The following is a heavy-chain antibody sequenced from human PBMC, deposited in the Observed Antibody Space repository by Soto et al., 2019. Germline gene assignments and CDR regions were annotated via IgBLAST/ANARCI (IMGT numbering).Heavy chain of an antibody. D-gene: IGHD5-12*01. J-gene: IGHJ5*02. CDR2: IYYSGST. CDR1: GGSISSGGYY. CDR3: AREGGSGYDLGGWFDP. V-gene: IGHV4-31*03. Sequence: QVQLQESGPGLVKPSQTLSLTCTVSGGSISSGGYYWSWIRQHPGKGLEWIGYIYYSGSTYYNPSLKSRVTITVDTSKNQFSLKLSSVTAADTAVYSCAREGGSGYDLGGWFDPWGQGTLVTVSS.